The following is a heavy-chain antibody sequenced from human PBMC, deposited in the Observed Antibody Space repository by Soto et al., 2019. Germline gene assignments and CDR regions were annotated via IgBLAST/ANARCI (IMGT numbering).Heavy chain of an antibody. J-gene: IGHJ4*02. CDR2: ISGTGGPT. CDR1: GFTFSSYA. D-gene: IGHD6-13*01. V-gene: IGHV3-23*01. Sequence: LRLSWAASGFTFSSYALSWFRQAPGKGLEWVSAISGTGGPTYHADSVQARLNISRDNSQNKLYMKMNRLRAEDTAVYYCAKEVAEAGLFDYWGQGTLVTVSS. CDR3: AKEVAEAGLFDY.